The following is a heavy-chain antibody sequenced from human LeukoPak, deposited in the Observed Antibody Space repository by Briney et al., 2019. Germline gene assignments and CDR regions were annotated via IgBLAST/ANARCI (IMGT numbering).Heavy chain of an antibody. D-gene: IGHD3-22*01. J-gene: IGHJ4*02. V-gene: IGHV1-18*01. CDR3: ARARPHYDSSGYYFDY. CDR2: ISAYNGNT. CDR1: GYTFTSYG. Sequence: ASVKVSCKASGYTFTSYGISWVRQAPGQGLEWMGWISAYNGNTNYAQKLRGRVTMTTDTSTSTAYMELRSLRSDDTAVYYCARARPHYDSSGYYFDYWGQGTLVTVSS.